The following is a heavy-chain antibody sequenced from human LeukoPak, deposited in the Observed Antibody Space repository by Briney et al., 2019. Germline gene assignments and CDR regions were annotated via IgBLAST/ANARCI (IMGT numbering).Heavy chain of an antibody. V-gene: IGHV3-20*04. D-gene: IGHD6-13*01. Sequence: PGGSLRLSCAASGFTFDDYGMSWVRQAPGKRLEWVSGINWNGGSTGYADSVKGRFTISRDNAKNSLYLQMNSLRAEDTALYYCARLGIAAAGRPFDYWGQGTLVTVSS. CDR1: GFTFDDYG. J-gene: IGHJ4*02. CDR3: ARLGIAAAGRPFDY. CDR2: INWNGGST.